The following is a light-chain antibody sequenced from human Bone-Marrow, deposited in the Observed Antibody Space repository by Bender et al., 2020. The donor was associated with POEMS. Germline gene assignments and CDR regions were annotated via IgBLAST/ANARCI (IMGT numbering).Light chain of an antibody. CDR2: DDT. J-gene: IGLJ3*02. CDR3: CSYAGKYTWV. Sequence: SFVLTQPPSVSVAPGQTARITCEADNIVSKTVHWYQQKSGQAPVLVLHDDTERPSGTPARFSGSKSGNTASLTISGLQAEDEADYYCCSYAGKYTWVFGGGTKLTVL. V-gene: IGLV3-21*02. CDR1: NIVSKT.